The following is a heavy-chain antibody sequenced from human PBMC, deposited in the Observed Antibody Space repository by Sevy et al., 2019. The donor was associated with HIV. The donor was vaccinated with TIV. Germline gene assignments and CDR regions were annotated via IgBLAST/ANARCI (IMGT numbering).Heavy chain of an antibody. J-gene: IGHJ3*02. CDR3: GREMISMVPGVHDAFDI. Sequence: GGSLRLSCAASGFTFSTYWMHWVRQVPGKGLVWVSRINSDGSNTNYADSVKGRFTTSRDNAKNTVYLQMNSLRADDTVLYFCGREMISMVPGVHDAFDIWGHGTMVTVSS. CDR1: GFTFSTYW. D-gene: IGHD3-10*01. CDR2: INSDGSNT. V-gene: IGHV3-74*01.